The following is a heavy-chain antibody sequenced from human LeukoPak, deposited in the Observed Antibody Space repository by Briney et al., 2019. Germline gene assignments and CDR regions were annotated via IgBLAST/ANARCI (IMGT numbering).Heavy chain of an antibody. V-gene: IGHV1-2*02. J-gene: IGHJ5*02. CDR3: ARDTNVAVAGLYNWFDP. CDR2: INPNSGGT. CDR1: GYTFTGYY. Sequence: ASVKVSCKASGYTFTGYYMHWVRQAPGQGLEWMGWINPNSGGTNYAQKFQSRVTMTRDTSISTAYMELSRLRSDDTAVYYCARDTNVAVAGLYNWFDPWGQGTLVTVSS. D-gene: IGHD6-19*01.